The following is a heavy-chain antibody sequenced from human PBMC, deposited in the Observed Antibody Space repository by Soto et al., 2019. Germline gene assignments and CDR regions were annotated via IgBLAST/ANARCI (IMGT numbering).Heavy chain of an antibody. V-gene: IGHV3-21*01. CDR1: GFTFSSYS. CDR2: ISSSGSYI. Sequence: EVQLVESGGGLVKPGGSLRLSCAASGFTFSSYSMNWVRQAPGKGLEWVSSISSSGSYIYYADSVKGRFTISRDNAKNSLCLQMNSLRAEDTAVYYCARASYYYDGSGYHGYWGQGTLVTVSS. D-gene: IGHD3-22*01. CDR3: ARASYYYDGSGYHGY. J-gene: IGHJ4*02.